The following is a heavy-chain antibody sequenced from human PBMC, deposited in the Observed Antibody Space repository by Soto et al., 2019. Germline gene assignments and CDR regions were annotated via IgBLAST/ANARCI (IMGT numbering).Heavy chain of an antibody. D-gene: IGHD2-2*01. J-gene: IGHJ6*02. CDR3: ARGDDKDIVVAKGGYYYYGMDV. Sequence: GGSLRLSCAASGFTFSSYSMNRVRQAPGKGLEWVSSISSSSSYIYYADPVKGRFTISRDNAKNSLYLQMNSLRAEDTAVYYCARGDDKDIVVAKGGYYYYGMDVWGQGTTVTVSS. CDR2: ISSSSSYI. CDR1: GFTFSSYS. V-gene: IGHV3-21*01.